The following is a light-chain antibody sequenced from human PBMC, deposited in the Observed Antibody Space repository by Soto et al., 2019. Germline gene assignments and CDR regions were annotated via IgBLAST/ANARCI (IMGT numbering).Light chain of an antibody. Sequence: DIVMTQTPLSLSVTPGQPAAISCKSSKSPLNSDGKTYLFWYLQKPGQPPQLLIYEVSNRFSGVPERFSGSGSGTDFTLKISRVEAEDVRGYYCMQGSQPPYTFGQGTRREIK. V-gene: IGKV2D-29*01. CDR3: MQGSQPPYT. CDR1: KSPLNSDGKTY. CDR2: EVS. J-gene: IGKJ2*01.